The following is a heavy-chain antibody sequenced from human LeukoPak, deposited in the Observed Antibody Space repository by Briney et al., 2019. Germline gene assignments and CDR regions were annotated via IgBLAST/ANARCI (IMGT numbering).Heavy chain of an antibody. D-gene: IGHD2-2*01. Sequence: QPGGSLRLSCAASGFTFSSYWMSWVRQAPGKGLEWVANIKQDGSEKYYVDSVKGRFTISRDNAKNSLYLQMNSLRAEDTAVYYCARAFHYQLPKGNYWGQGTLVTVSS. CDR3: ARAFHYQLPKGNY. CDR1: GFTFSSYW. V-gene: IGHV3-7*01. J-gene: IGHJ4*02. CDR2: IKQDGSEK.